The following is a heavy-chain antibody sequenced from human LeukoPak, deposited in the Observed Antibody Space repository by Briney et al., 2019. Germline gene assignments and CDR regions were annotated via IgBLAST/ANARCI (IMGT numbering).Heavy chain of an antibody. J-gene: IGHJ4*02. D-gene: IGHD5-18*01. Sequence: GGSLRLSCAASGFTVSSNFMSWVRQAPGKGLEWVSVFYSGDTTYYADSVKGRFTISRDNSKNTLYLQMNSLRAEDTAVYYCAGRYSYGGQSTFDYWGQGTLVTVPS. CDR2: FYSGDTT. CDR3: AGRYSYGGQSTFDY. V-gene: IGHV3-66*01. CDR1: GFTVSSNF.